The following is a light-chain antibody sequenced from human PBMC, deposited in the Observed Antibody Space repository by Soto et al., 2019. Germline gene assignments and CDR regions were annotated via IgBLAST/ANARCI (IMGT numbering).Light chain of an antibody. CDR2: GAS. CDR3: QQRNIWPPVT. CDR1: QSVSSN. Sequence: EIVMTQSPATLSVSPGERATLSCRASQSVSSNLAWYQHKPGQAPRLLIYGASTRATGIPARFSGSGSGTDFTLTISSLEPEDSAIYYCQQRNIWPPVTFGQGTRLEIK. J-gene: IGKJ5*01. V-gene: IGKV3-15*01.